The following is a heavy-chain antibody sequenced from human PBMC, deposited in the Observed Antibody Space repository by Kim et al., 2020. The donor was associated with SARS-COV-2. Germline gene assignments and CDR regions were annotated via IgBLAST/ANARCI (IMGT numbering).Heavy chain of an antibody. CDR1: GGSISSGGYY. CDR2: IYYSGST. Sequence: SETLSLTCTVSGGSISSGGYYWSWIRQHPGKGLEWIGYIYYSGSTYYNPSLKSRVTISVDTSKNQFSLKLSSVTAADTAVDYCARAMGITIFGVVIVNWFDPWGQGTLVTVSS. D-gene: IGHD3-3*01. J-gene: IGHJ5*02. CDR3: ARAMGITIFGVVIVNWFDP. V-gene: IGHV4-31*03.